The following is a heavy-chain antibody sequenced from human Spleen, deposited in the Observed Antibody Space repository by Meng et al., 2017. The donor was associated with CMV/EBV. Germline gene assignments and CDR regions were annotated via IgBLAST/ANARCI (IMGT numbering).Heavy chain of an antibody. CDR1: GYTFTSYD. Sequence: ASVKVSCKASGYTFTSYDINWVRQATGQGLEWMGWMNPNSGNTGYAQKFQGRVTMTRNTSISTAYMELSSLRSEDTAVYYCARDYYDFWSAAGGYYFDYWGQGTLVTVSS. J-gene: IGHJ4*02. CDR3: ARDYYDFWSAAGGYYFDY. V-gene: IGHV1-8*01. CDR2: MNPNSGNT. D-gene: IGHD3-3*01.